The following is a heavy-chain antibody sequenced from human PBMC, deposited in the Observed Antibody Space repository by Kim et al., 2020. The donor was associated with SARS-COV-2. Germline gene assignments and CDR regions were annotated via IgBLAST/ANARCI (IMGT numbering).Heavy chain of an antibody. CDR3: ARIAAAGTFHYYYYGMDV. V-gene: IGHV5-10-1*01. Sequence: GESLKISCKGSGYSFTSYWISWVRQMPGQGLEWMGRIDPSDSYTNYSPSFQGHVTISADKFISTAYLQRSSLKASDTAMYYCARIAAAGTFHYYYYGMDVWGQGTTVTVSS. J-gene: IGHJ6*02. CDR1: GYSFTSYW. CDR2: IDPSDSYT. D-gene: IGHD6-13*01.